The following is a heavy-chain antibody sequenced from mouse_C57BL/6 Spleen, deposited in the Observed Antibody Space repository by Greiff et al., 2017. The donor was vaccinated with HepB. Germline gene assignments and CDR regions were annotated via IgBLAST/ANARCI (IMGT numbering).Heavy chain of an antibody. CDR1: GYTFTSYW. CDR2: INPSSGYT. J-gene: IGHJ2*01. D-gene: IGHD1-1*01. V-gene: IGHV1-7*01. CDR3: ARGDTTVVEGGDY. Sequence: VQLVESGAELAKPGASVKLSCKASGYTFTSYWMHWVKQRPGQGLEWIGYINPSSGYTKYNQKFKDKATLTADKSSSTAYMQLSSLTYEDSAVYYCARGDTTVVEGGDYWGQGTTLTVSS.